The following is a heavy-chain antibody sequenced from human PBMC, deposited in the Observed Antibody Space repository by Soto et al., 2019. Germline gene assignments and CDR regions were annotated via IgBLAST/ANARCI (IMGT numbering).Heavy chain of an antibody. Sequence: QVQLVQSGAEVKKPGASVKVSCKASGYTFTSYDIXXXXXXXXXGLEWMGWMNPNSGNTGYAQKFQGRVTMTRNTXXXXXXXXXXXXXXXXXXXXXCXXTLYXDNVDYWGQGTLVTVSS. V-gene: IGHV1-8*01. J-gene: IGHJ4*02. D-gene: IGHD1-1*01. CDR3: XXTLYXDNVDY. CDR2: MNPNSGNT. CDR1: GYTFTSYD.